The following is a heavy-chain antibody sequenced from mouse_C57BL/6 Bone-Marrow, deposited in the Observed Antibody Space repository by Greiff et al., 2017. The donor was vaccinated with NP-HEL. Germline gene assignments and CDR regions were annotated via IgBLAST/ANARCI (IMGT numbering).Heavy chain of an antibody. J-gene: IGHJ2*01. Sequence: EVQLQQSGPVLVKPGASVKMSCKASGYTFTDYYMNWVKQSHGKSLEWIGVINPYNGGTSYNQKFKGKATLTVDKSSSTAYMELNSLTCEDSAVYYCERGITTVPDYGGKGTTLTVST. CDR3: ERGITTVPDY. V-gene: IGHV1-19*01. D-gene: IGHD1-1*01. CDR2: INPYNGGT. CDR1: GYTFTDYY.